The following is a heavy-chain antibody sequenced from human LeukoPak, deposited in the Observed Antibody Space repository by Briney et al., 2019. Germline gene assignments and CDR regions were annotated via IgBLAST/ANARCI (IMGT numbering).Heavy chain of an antibody. J-gene: IGHJ4*02. CDR3: ARYGGILAFDD. D-gene: IGHD4-23*01. CDR2: ISGSGDRT. V-gene: IGHV3-23*01. CDR1: GFTFSSYA. Sequence: GGSLRLSCAASGFTFSSYAMSWARQAPGKGLEWVSSISGSGDRTYYADSVKGRFTFSRDNSKNTLYLQMNSLRAEDMAVYYCARYGGILAFDDWGQGTLVTVSS.